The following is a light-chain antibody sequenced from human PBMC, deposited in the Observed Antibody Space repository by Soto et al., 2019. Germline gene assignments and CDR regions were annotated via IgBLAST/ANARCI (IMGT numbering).Light chain of an antibody. CDR2: DVS. Sequence: QSALTQPASVSGSPGQSIAMSCTATSRDVGTHNFVSWYQQHPGKAPKLIIYDVSNRPSGVSDRFFGSKSGNTASLTISGLQAEDEADYYCSSFTTPTTYVFGTGTKVTVL. V-gene: IGLV2-14*03. CDR3: SSFTTPTTYV. J-gene: IGLJ1*01. CDR1: SRDVGTHNF.